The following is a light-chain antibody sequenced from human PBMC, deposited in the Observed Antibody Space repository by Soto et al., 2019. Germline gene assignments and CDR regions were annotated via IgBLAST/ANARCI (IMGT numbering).Light chain of an antibody. CDR1: SSDVGGYNV. J-gene: IGLJ3*02. V-gene: IGLV2-23*01. CDR3: CSYAQANSAV. CDR2: EGS. Sequence: QSALTQPASVSGSPGQSVTISCTGTSSDVGGYNVVSWYHQHPGKAPKLMIYEGSQRPSGVSYRFSGSKSGNTASLTISGLQAEDEADYCCCSYAQANSAVFGGGTKLTVL.